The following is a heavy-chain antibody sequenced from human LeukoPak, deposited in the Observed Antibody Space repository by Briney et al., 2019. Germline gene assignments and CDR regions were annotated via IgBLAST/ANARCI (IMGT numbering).Heavy chain of an antibody. CDR1: GGSISTSSYY. D-gene: IGHD3-16*01. CDR2: IYYSGST. J-gene: IGHJ6*03. V-gene: IGHV4-39*07. Sequence: SETLSLTCTVSGGSISTSSYYWGWIRQPPGKGLECIGNIYYSGSTYYNPSLKSRVTISVDTSKNQFSLKLSSVTAADTAMYYCAREKIGTGTVLGKDYYYMDVWGKGTTVTVSS. CDR3: AREKIGTGTVLGKDYYYMDV.